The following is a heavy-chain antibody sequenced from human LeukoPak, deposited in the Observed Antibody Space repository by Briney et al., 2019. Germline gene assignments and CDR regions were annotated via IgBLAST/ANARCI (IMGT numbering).Heavy chain of an antibody. J-gene: IGHJ3*02. CDR2: IRYDGSNK. V-gene: IGHV3-30*02. D-gene: IGHD1-26*01. CDR3: ASRGSYYVAFDI. CDR1: GFTFSSYG. Sequence: PGGSLRLSCAASGFTFSSYGMSWVRQAPGKGLEWVAFIRYDGSNKYHADSVKGRFTISRDNSKNTVYLQMNSLRAEDTAVYYCASRGSYYVAFDIWGQGTVVTVSS.